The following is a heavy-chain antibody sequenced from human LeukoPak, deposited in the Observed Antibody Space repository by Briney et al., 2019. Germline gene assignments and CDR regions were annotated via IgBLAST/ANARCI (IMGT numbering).Heavy chain of an antibody. CDR3: ARGYCSGGSCYRPYYDGMDV. D-gene: IGHD2-15*01. CDR1: GFTFSSYA. CDR2: ISGSGGST. Sequence: GGSLRLSCAASGFTFSSYAMSWVRQAPGKGLEWVSGISGSGGSTYYADSVKGRFTISRDNSKNTLYLQMNSLRAEDTAVYYCARGYCSGGSCYRPYYDGMDVWGQGTTVTVSS. V-gene: IGHV3-23*01. J-gene: IGHJ6*02.